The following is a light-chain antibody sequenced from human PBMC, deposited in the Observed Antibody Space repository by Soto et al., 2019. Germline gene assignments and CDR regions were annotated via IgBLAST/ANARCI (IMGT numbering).Light chain of an antibody. CDR2: DVT. CDR1: SSDIGGYNY. V-gene: IGLV2-11*01. J-gene: IGLJ1*01. CDR3: CSHAGSYTLYV. Sequence: QSALTQPRSVSGSPGQSVTISCTGTSSDIGGYNYVSWYQQHPGKAPKLMIYDVTKRPSGVPNRFSGSKSGNTASLTISGLQADDEADYYCCSHAGSYTLYVSGTGTKVTVL.